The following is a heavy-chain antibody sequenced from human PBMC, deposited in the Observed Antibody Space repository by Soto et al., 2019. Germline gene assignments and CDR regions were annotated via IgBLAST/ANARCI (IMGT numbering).Heavy chain of an antibody. CDR1: GYSFSSYW. CDR3: AGSSSSGGYYYYGMDV. J-gene: IGHJ6*02. D-gene: IGHD6-13*01. CDR2: IYPGDSDT. Sequence: GESLKISCQGFGYSFSSYWVGWVRQMPGKGLEWMGLIYPGDSDTRYSPSFQGQVTISADKSINTAYLQWSSLKASDTAMYYCAGSSSSGGYYYYGMDVWGQGTTVTVSS. V-gene: IGHV5-51*01.